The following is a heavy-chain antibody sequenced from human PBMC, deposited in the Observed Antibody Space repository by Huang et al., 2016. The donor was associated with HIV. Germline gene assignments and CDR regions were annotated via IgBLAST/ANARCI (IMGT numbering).Heavy chain of an antibody. D-gene: IGHD2-15*01. Sequence: EVQLVQSGAEVKRPGESLKISCKGSRYNFAGYWSGWVRQMPGKGLELMGSIYFDDSDARYSPSLQGQVTISADTSLYSSYLQWTSLRASDTAIFYCARRRRGGFDIWGQGTLVTVSS. J-gene: IGHJ3*02. CDR1: RYNFAGYW. CDR2: IYFDDSDA. CDR3: ARRRRGGFDI. V-gene: IGHV5-51*03.